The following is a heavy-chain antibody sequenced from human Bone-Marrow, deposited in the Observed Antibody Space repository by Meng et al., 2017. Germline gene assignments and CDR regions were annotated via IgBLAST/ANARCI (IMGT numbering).Heavy chain of an antibody. J-gene: IGHJ3*02. V-gene: IGHV3-30*04. D-gene: IGHD1-14*01. CDR1: GFTFSSYA. CDR2: ISYDGSNK. CDR3: AREGPGQSHSAFDI. Sequence: GESLKISCAASGFTFSSYAMHWVRQAPGKGLEWVAVISYDGSNKYYADSVKGRFTISRDNSKNTLYLQMNSLRAEDTAVYYCAREGPGQSHSAFDIWGQGTTVTVSS.